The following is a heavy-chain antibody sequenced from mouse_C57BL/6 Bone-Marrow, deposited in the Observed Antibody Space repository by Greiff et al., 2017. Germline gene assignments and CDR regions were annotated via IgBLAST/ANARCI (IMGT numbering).Heavy chain of an antibody. Sequence: VKLMESGAELVKPGASVKISCKASGYAFSSYWMNWVKQRPGKGLEWIGQIYPGDGDTNYNGKFKGKATLTADKSSSTAYMQLSSLTSVDSAVFVGESSSYGDSAMDYWGQGTSVTVSS. J-gene: IGHJ4*01. CDR3: ESSSYGDSAMDY. CDR1: GYAFSSYW. V-gene: IGHV1-80*01. D-gene: IGHD1-1*01. CDR2: IYPGDGDT.